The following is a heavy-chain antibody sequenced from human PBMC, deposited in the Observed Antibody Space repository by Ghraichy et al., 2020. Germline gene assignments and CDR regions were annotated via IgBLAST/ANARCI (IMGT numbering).Heavy chain of an antibody. J-gene: IGHJ4*02. Sequence: SQTLSLTCTVSGGSISSYYWTWIRQPPGKGLEWIGYIYYSGTTNYNPSLKSRVTISVDTSKNQFSLKLSSVTAADTAVYYCARDPGLPSRDYFDYWGQGTLVTVSS. CDR2: IYYSGTT. CDR1: GGSISSYY. CDR3: ARDPGLPSRDYFDY. V-gene: IGHV4-59*01. D-gene: IGHD6-13*01.